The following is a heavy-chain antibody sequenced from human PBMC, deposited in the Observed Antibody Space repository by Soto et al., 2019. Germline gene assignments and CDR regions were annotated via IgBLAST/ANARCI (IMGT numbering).Heavy chain of an antibody. CDR3: AHSIKGYCSSTSCLTPFDY. Sequence: SGPTLVNPTQTLTLTCTFSGFSLSTNEVGVGWNRQPPGKALEWLALIYWNDDKRYSPSLRSRLTITKDTSKSQVVLTMTNMDPVDTATYYCAHSIKGYCSSTSCLTPFDYWGQGTLVTVSS. V-gene: IGHV2-5*01. CDR2: IYWNDDK. D-gene: IGHD2-2*01. J-gene: IGHJ4*02. CDR1: GFSLSTNEVG.